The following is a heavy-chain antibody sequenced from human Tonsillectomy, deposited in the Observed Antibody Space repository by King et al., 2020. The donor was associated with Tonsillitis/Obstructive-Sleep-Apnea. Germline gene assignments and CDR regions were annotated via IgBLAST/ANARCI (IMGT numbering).Heavy chain of an antibody. D-gene: IGHD4-17*01. Sequence: QLQESGPGLVKPSETLSLTCTVSGGSISSSSYYWGWIRQPPGKGLGWIGSLYNGGSTYYNPSLKSRVTISVDTSKNQFSLKLSSVTAADTAVYYCTTVTRGIDYWGQGTLVTVSS. J-gene: IGHJ4*02. V-gene: IGHV4-39*01. CDR2: LYNGGST. CDR1: GGSISSSSYY. CDR3: TTVTRGIDY.